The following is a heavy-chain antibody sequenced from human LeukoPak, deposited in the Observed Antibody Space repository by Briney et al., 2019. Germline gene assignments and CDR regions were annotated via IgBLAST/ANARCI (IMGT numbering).Heavy chain of an antibody. Sequence: PSETLSLTCAVYGGSFSGYYWSWIRQPPGKGLEWIGEINHSGSTNYNPSLKSRVTISVDTSKNQFSLKLSPVTAADTAVYYCARGGDYCSSTSCPPSVVRKPKNFDYWGQGTLVTVSS. CDR3: ARGGDYCSSTSCPPSVVRKPKNFDY. D-gene: IGHD2-2*01. J-gene: IGHJ4*02. V-gene: IGHV4-34*01. CDR2: INHSGST. CDR1: GGSFSGYY.